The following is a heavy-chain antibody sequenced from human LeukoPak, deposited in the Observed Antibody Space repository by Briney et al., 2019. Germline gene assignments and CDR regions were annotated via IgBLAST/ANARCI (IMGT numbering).Heavy chain of an antibody. CDR1: GYTFTGYY. D-gene: IGHD6-6*01. Sequence: ASVKVSCKASGYTFTGYYMHWVRQAPGQGLEWMGWINPNSGGTNYAQKFQGRVTMTRDTSISTAYMELNRLRSDDTAVYYCARDSDSSSYSVDYWGQGTLVTVSS. CDR3: ARDSDSSSYSVDY. V-gene: IGHV1-2*02. J-gene: IGHJ4*02. CDR2: INPNSGGT.